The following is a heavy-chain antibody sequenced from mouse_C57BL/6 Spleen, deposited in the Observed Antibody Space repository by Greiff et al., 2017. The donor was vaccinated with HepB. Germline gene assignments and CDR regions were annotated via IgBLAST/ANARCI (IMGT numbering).Heavy chain of an antibody. Sequence: EVKLQESGGDLVKPGGSLKLSCAVSGFTFSSYGMSWVRQTPDKRLEWVATISSGGSYTYYPDSVKGRFTISRDNAKNTLYLQMSSLKSEDTAMYYCARHNGSSYFDYWGQGTTLTVSS. CDR1: GFTFSSYG. CDR2: ISSGGSYT. D-gene: IGHD1-1*01. J-gene: IGHJ2*01. V-gene: IGHV5-6*01. CDR3: ARHNGSSYFDY.